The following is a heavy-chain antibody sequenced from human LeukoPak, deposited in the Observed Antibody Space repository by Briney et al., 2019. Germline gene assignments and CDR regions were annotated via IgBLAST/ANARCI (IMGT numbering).Heavy chain of an antibody. D-gene: IGHD1-26*01. J-gene: IGHJ5*02. Sequence: GASVKVSCKVSGYTLTELSMHWVRQAPGKGLEWMGGFDPEDGETIYAQKFQGRVTMTEDTSTDTAYMELSSLRSEDTAVYYCATLVGELLGFRAVFDPWGQGTLVTVSS. CDR3: ATLVGELLGFRAVFDP. CDR2: FDPEDGET. V-gene: IGHV1-24*01. CDR1: GYTLTELS.